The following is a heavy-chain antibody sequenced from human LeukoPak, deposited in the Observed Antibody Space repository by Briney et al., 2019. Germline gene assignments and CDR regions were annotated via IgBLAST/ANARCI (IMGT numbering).Heavy chain of an antibody. CDR3: ARALIRDGYNPSPGAFDI. V-gene: IGHV3-66*02. Sequence: GSLRLSCAASGFTVSSNYMSWVRQAPGKGLEWVSVIYSGGSTYYADSVKGRFTISRDNSKNTLYPQMNSLRAEDTAVYYCARALIRDGYNPSPGAFDIWGQGTMVTVSS. CDR1: GFTVSSNY. J-gene: IGHJ3*02. D-gene: IGHD5-24*01. CDR2: IYSGGST.